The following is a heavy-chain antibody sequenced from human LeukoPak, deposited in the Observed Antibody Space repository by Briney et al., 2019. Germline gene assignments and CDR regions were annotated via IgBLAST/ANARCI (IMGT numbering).Heavy chain of an antibody. V-gene: IGHV3-48*03. J-gene: IGHJ6*02. CDR2: ISSSGSTI. Sequence: PGGSLRLSCAASGFTFSSYEMNWVRQAPGKGLEWVSYISSSGSTIYYADSVKGRFTISRDNAKNSLYLQMNSLRAEDTAVYYCARMPSGSSGWYTSYPYYYYGMDVWGQGTTVTVSS. CDR3: ARMPSGSSGWYTSYPYYYYGMDV. D-gene: IGHD6-19*01. CDR1: GFTFSSYE.